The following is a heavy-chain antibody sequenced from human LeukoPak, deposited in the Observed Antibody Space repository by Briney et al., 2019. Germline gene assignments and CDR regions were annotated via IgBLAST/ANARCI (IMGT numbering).Heavy chain of an antibody. CDR2: IIPIFGTA. J-gene: IGHJ4*02. D-gene: IGHD6-13*01. Sequence: GASVKVSCKASGGTFSSYAISWVRQAPGQGLEWMGGIIPIFGTANYAQKFQGRVTITADESTSTAYMELSSLRSEDTAVYYCARLGYSSSWPGHFDYWGQGTLVTVSS. CDR1: GGTFSSYA. CDR3: ARLGYSSSWPGHFDY. V-gene: IGHV1-69*13.